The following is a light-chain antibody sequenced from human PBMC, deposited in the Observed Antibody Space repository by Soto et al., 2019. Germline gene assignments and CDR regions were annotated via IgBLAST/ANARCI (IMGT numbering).Light chain of an antibody. J-gene: IGLJ2*01. CDR2: DVS. Sequence: QSALAQPASVSGSPGQSITISCTGTSSDIGAFNYVSWYQQHPGDAPKLLIFDVSDRPSGISVRFSASKSGNTASLTISGLQTEDEAHYFCSSYAATTTALFGGGTKLTVL. CDR3: SSYAATTTAL. CDR1: SSDIGAFNY. V-gene: IGLV2-14*03.